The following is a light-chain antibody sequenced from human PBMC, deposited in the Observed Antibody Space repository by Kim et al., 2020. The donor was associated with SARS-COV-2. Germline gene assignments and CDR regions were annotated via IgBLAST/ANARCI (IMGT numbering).Light chain of an antibody. CDR3: QKYDRAPHT. CDR1: QGISIY. V-gene: IGKV1-27*01. Sequence: SASVGDIVTITCRASQGISIYLAWYQQKPWEAPKLLIYDASTLQSGVPSRFTGSGSGTDFTLTISSLQPEDVGSYYYQKYDRAPHTFGQGTKLEI. J-gene: IGKJ2*01. CDR2: DAS.